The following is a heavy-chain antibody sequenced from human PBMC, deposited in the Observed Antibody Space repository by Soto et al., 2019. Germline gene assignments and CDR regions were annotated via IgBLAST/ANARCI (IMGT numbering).Heavy chain of an antibody. Sequence: QIPLKESGPALVKPTQTLTLTCTFSGFSLNTSGVGVGWIRQPPGKALEWLALIYWDDDKRYSPSLKSRLTITKDTSKKQVVLTMTNMAPVDTATYFCANIGDSTGYYLEQWAFEHWGRGTLVTVSS. V-gene: IGHV2-5*02. D-gene: IGHD3-22*01. CDR2: IYWDDDK. J-gene: IGHJ2*01. CDR3: ANIGDSTGYYLEQWAFEH. CDR1: GFSLNTSGVG.